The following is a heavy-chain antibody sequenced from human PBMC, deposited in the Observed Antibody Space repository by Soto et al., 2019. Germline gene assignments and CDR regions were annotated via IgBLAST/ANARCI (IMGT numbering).Heavy chain of an antibody. V-gene: IGHV3-33*01. CDR3: ARDYYKYYDSSGYYRSPAY. D-gene: IGHD3-22*01. Sequence: GESLKISCAASGFTFISYGMHWVLQAPCKGLEWVAVIWYDGSNKYYADSVKGRFTISRDNSKNTLFLQMNSLRAEDTAVYYCARDYYKYYDSSGYYRSPAYWGQGTLVTVSS. J-gene: IGHJ4*02. CDR2: IWYDGSNK. CDR1: GFTFISYG.